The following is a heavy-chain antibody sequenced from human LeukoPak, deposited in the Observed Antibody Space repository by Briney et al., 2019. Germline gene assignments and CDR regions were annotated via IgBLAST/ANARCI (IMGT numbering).Heavy chain of an antibody. Sequence: PGGSLRLSCAASGFTFSRFGMNWVRQAPGKGLQWISYISSSSSAIYYADSVKGRFTISRDNAKNSLYLQMSSLRDEDTAVYYCAQKDGTDHWGQGTLVTVSS. V-gene: IGHV3-48*02. CDR1: GFTFSRFG. CDR2: ISSSSSAI. D-gene: IGHD5-24*01. CDR3: AQKDGTDH. J-gene: IGHJ4*02.